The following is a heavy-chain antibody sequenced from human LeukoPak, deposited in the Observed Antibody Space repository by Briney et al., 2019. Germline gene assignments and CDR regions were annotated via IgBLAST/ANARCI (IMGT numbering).Heavy chain of an antibody. V-gene: IGHV3-30*04. CDR3: ARGAITMIVVADI. CDR2: ISYDGSNE. J-gene: IGHJ4*02. Sequence: GGSLRLSCAASGSTFSSYVMHRVRQAPGKGLEWVAIISYDGSNEYYADSVKGRFTISRDNSKNTLYLQMNSLRAEDTAVYYCARGAITMIVVADIWGQGTLVTVSS. D-gene: IGHD3-22*01. CDR1: GSTFSSYV.